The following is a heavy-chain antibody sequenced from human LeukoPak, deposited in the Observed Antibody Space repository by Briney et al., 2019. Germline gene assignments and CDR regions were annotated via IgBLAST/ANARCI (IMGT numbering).Heavy chain of an antibody. CDR2: ISAYNGNA. V-gene: IGHV1-18*01. D-gene: IGHD3-3*01. J-gene: IGHJ4*02. CDR3: ARGDDFWSGYYTDY. Sequence: ASVKVSCKASGYTFTSYGISWVRQAPGQGLEWMGWISAYNGNANYAQKLQGRVTITTDESTSTAYMELSSLRSEDTAVYYCARGDDFWSGYYTDYWGQGTLVTVSS. CDR1: GYTFTSYG.